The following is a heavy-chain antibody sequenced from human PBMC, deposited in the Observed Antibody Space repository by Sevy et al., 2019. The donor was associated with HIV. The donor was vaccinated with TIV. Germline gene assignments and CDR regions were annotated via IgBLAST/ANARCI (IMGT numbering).Heavy chain of an antibody. CDR2: FDPEDGET. Sequence: ASVKVSCKVSGYTLTKLSMHWVRQAPGKGLEWMGTFDPEDGETIYAQKFQGRVTMTEDTSTDTAYMELSSLRSEDTAVYYCARDCSSTSCLWGMDVWGQGTTVTVSS. CDR1: GYTLTKLS. D-gene: IGHD2-2*01. V-gene: IGHV1-24*01. J-gene: IGHJ6*02. CDR3: ARDCSSTSCLWGMDV.